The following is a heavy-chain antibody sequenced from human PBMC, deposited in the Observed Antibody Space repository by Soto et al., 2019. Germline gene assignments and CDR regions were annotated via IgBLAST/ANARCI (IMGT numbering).Heavy chain of an antibody. J-gene: IGHJ5*02. Sequence: ASVKVSCKASGYTFTGYYMHWVRQAPGQGLEWMGWINPNSSGANYAQKFQGWVTMTRDTSISTAYMELSRLRSDDTAVYYSARVSGPTIFGVFINPPTYNWFDPWGQGTLVTVSS. CDR1: GYTFTGYY. CDR2: INPNSSGA. D-gene: IGHD3-3*01. V-gene: IGHV1-2*04. CDR3: ARVSGPTIFGVFINPPTYNWFDP.